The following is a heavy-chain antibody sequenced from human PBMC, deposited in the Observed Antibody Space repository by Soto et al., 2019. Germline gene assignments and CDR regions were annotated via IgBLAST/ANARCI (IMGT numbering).Heavy chain of an antibody. Sequence: QVQLVQSGAEVKKPGASVKVSCKASGYTFTGHYIHWVRQAPEQGPEWMGEISCESGGTTYAQKFQGRVTLTRVTSITTVYMELSNLSPDDKAGYYCGRGLNGQLGVFYWGQGTLVTVSA. D-gene: IGHD1-1*01. V-gene: IGHV1-2*02. CDR3: GRGLNGQLGVFY. J-gene: IGHJ4*02. CDR2: ISCESGGT. CDR1: GYTFTGHY.